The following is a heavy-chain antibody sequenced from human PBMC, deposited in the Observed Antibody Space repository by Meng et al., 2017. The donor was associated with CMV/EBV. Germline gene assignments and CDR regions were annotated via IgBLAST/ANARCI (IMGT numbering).Heavy chain of an antibody. V-gene: IGHV1-8*03. D-gene: IGHD1-26*01. CDR3: ARDLTLPQFFYGMDV. CDR2: MSPNSGNT. CDR1: GYTFTTYD. J-gene: IGHJ6*02. Sequence: ASVKVSCKASGYTFTTYDINWVRQATGQGLECMGRMSPNSGNTAYAQKFQGRVTITRKTSISTAYMELSSLRSEDTAVYYCARDLTLPQFFYGMDVWGQGTTVTVSS.